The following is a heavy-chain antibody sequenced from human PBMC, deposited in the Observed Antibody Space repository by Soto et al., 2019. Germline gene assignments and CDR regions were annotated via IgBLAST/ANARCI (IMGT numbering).Heavy chain of an antibody. CDR3: ASANPNGIYAGGAMDV. CDR1: GYTLTDYF. D-gene: IGHD1-26*01. V-gene: IGHV1-46*01. CDR2: IKSSAGRR. J-gene: IGHJ6*02. Sequence: QVQLVQSGAEVKKPGASVKVSCKASGYTLTDYFLHWVRQAPGQGLEWMGMIKSSAGRRANAQKLQGRATVTWDTSTSTVYMELSSLRSEDTAVYYCASANPNGIYAGGAMDVRGQGTTVNV.